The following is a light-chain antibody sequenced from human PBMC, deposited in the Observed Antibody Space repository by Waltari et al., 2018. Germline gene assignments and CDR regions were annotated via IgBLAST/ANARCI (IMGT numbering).Light chain of an antibody. CDR1: QSVSRY. CDR2: GAS. V-gene: IGKV3-20*01. Sequence: EIVLTQSPGTLSLSPGERATLSCRASQSVSRYLAWYQQRPGQAPRLLIYGASSRATGIPDRFSGSGSGKDFSLTISRLEPEDFAVYYCQNHERLPAMFGQGTKVEIK. J-gene: IGKJ1*01. CDR3: QNHERLPAM.